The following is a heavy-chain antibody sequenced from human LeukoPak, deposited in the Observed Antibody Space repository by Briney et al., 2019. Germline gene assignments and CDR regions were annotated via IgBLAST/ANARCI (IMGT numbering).Heavy chain of an antibody. CDR2: ISYDGSNK. D-gene: IGHD6-19*01. Sequence: GGSLRLSCAASGFTFSSYAMHWVRQAPGKGLEWVAVISYDGSNKYYADSVKGRFTISRDNSKNTLYPQMNSLRAEDTAVYYCARDKVSSGWPTNFDYWGQGTLVTVSS. CDR1: GFTFSSYA. CDR3: ARDKVSSGWPTNFDY. J-gene: IGHJ4*02. V-gene: IGHV3-30-3*01.